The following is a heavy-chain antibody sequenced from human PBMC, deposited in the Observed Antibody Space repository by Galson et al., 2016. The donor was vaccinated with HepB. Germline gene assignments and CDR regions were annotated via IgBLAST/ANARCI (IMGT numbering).Heavy chain of an antibody. CDR3: AKDADDSNYGLFDY. Sequence: SLRLSCAASGFTFSGHSMSWVRQAPGKGLEWVSVIGGGGGGTYYGDSVKGRFTTSRDNSRNTLYLQMDSLRAEDTATYYCAKDADDSNYGLFDYWGQGTLVTVSS. D-gene: IGHD4-11*01. CDR1: GFTFSGHS. V-gene: IGHV3-23*01. CDR2: IGGGGGGT. J-gene: IGHJ4*02.